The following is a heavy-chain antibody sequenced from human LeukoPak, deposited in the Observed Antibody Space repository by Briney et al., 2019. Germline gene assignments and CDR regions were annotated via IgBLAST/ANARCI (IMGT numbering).Heavy chain of an antibody. CDR2: INPNSGGT. D-gene: IGHD3-22*01. V-gene: IGHV1-2*06. CDR1: GYTFTGYY. J-gene: IGHJ4*02. CDR3: ARVSIRGYYYDSSGYYYY. Sequence: ASVKVSCKASGYTFTGYYMHWVRQAPGQGLEWMGRINPNSGGTNYAQKFQGGVTMTRDTSISTAYMELSRLRSDDTAVYYCARVSIRGYYYDSSGYYYYWGQGTLVTVSS.